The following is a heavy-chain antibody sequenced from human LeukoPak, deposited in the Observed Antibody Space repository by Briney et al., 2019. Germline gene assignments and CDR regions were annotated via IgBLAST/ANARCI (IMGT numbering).Heavy chain of an antibody. CDR3: ARHYGP. D-gene: IGHD3-10*01. CDR1: GGSISTSAYY. Sequence: SETLSLTCIVSGGSISTSAYYWGWIRQPPGEGLQWIGSIYYSGNTYYNSSLKSRVTISVDTSTSQFSLRLSSVTAADTAVYYCARHYGPWGRGTLVTVSS. CDR2: IYYSGNT. J-gene: IGHJ5*02. V-gene: IGHV4-39*01.